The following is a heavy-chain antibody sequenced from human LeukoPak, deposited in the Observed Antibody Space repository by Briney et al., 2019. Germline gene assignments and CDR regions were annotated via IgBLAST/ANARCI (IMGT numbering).Heavy chain of an antibody. V-gene: IGHV3-74*01. CDR2: INSDGSSR. Sequence: GGPKPFFAGSGFILNNFWEQWVRQASREGLVGVPRINSDGSSRNYADSVKGRFTISRDNAKNTLYLQMNSLRAEDTAVYYCASASSRRIAAGGDYWGQGTLVTVSS. CDR1: GFILNNFW. CDR3: ASASSRRIAAGGDY. J-gene: IGHJ4*02. D-gene: IGHD6-13*01.